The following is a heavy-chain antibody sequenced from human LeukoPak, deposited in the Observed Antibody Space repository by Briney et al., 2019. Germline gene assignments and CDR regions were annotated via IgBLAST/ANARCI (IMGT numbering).Heavy chain of an antibody. CDR1: GFTFSRYW. CDR3: ARLGARQMLEY. V-gene: IGHV3-7*01. J-gene: IGHJ4*02. CDR2: IKQDGGQI. D-gene: IGHD4-17*01. Sequence: GGSLRLSCVGSGFTFSRYWLNWVRQAPGKGLEWVANIKQDGGQIYYLDSVKGRFTVSRDNAKNSLYLQMNSLRAEDTAVYYCARLGARQMLEYWGQGTLVTVSS.